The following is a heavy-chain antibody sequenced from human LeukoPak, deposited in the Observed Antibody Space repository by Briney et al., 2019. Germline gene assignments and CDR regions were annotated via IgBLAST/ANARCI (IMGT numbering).Heavy chain of an antibody. J-gene: IGHJ4*02. D-gene: IGHD6-13*01. CDR2: ISSSGSTI. CDR3: ARENIAAAAPDY. CDR1: GFTFSSYE. Sequence: GGSLRLSCATSGFTFSSYEMNWVRQASGKGLEWVSYISSSGSTIYYADSVKGRFTISRDNAKNSLYLQMNSLRAEDTAVYYCARENIAAAAPDYWGQGTLVTVSS. V-gene: IGHV3-48*03.